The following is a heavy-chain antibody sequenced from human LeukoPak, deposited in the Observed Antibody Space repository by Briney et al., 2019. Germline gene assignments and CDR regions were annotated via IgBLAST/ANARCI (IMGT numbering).Heavy chain of an antibody. CDR3: ATRYGVAAADFDY. CDR2: FDSEDGET. D-gene: IGHD6-13*01. J-gene: IGHJ4*02. Sequence: ASVKVSCKVSGYTLTELSMHWVRQAPGKGLEWMGGFDSEDGETINAQKFQGRVTMTEDTSTDTAYMALSSLRSETTAEYYSATRYGVAAADFDYWGQGTLVTVSS. V-gene: IGHV1-24*01. CDR1: GYTLTELS.